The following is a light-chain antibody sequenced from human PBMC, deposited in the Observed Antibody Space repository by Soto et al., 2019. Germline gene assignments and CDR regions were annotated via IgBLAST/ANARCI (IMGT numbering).Light chain of an antibody. CDR2: DVS. CDR3: CSYAGRSAYFV. CDR1: SSDVGTYNY. Sequence: HSALTQPRSVSGSPGQSVTISCTGTSSDVGTYNYVSWYQQHPGKAPKVVIYDVSQRPSGVPDRFSGSKSGNTASLSISGLQGEDEADYYCCSYAGRSAYFVFGTGTKLTVL. J-gene: IGLJ1*01. V-gene: IGLV2-11*01.